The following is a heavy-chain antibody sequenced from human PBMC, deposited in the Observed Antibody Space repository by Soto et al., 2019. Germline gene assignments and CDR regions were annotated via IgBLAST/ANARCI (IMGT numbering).Heavy chain of an antibody. CDR3: ARGLILWFGELSRRGGYYYYMDV. CDR1: GGSISSGFYY. J-gene: IGHJ6*03. CDR2: INDSGNI. V-gene: IGHV4-39*07. D-gene: IGHD3-10*01. Sequence: SETLSVTWPVSGGSISSGFYYWSWIRQTPGKGLEWIGEINDSGNINYNPSLKSRVTILVDTAKKQISLKLSSVTAADTAVYYCARGLILWFGELSRRGGYYYYMDVWGKGTSVTVSS.